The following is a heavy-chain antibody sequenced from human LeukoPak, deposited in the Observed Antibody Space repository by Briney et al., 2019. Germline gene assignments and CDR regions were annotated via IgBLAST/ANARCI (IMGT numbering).Heavy chain of an antibody. CDR3: AKLQSDGLRTYYGMDV. V-gene: IGHV3-23*01. Sequence: GGSLRLSCAASGFTFSSYAMTWVRQAPGRGLEWVSASTGSGGTTYYADSVMGRFTISRDNSKNTLYLQMNSLRAEDTAVYYCAKLQSDGLRTYYGMDVWGQGTTVTVSS. J-gene: IGHJ6*02. CDR1: GFTFSSYA. CDR2: STGSGGTT. D-gene: IGHD4-17*01.